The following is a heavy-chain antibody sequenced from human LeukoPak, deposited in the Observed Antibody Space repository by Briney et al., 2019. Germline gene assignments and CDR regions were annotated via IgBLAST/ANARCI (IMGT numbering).Heavy chain of an antibody. D-gene: IGHD2-2*01. CDR3: ARDALVPAAPPYYYYYYMDV. J-gene: IGHJ6*03. V-gene: IGHV3-30*01. CDR1: GFTFSSYA. CDR2: ISYDGSNK. Sequence: PGGSLRLSCAASGFTFSSYAMHWVRQAPGKGLEWVAVISYDGSNKHYADSVKGRFTISRNNSKNTLYLQMNSLRAEDTAVYYCARDALVPAAPPYYYYYYMDVWGKGTTVTVSS.